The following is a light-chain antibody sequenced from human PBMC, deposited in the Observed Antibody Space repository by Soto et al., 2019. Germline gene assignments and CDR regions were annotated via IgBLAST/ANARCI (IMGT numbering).Light chain of an antibody. CDR3: QQSYSTPQT. CDR1: QSISSY. J-gene: IGKJ5*01. V-gene: IGKV1-39*01. CDR2: AAT. Sequence: DIQMTQSPSSASEFVGDRVTITCRASQSISSYLNWYQQKPGQAPKLLIYAATSLQSGVPSRFSGSGSGTDFTLTTSSLQPEDFATYYCQQSYSTPQTFGQGTRLEIK.